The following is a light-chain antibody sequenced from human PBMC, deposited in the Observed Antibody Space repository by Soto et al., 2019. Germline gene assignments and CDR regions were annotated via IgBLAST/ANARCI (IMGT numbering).Light chain of an antibody. V-gene: IGKV1-5*03. Sequence: DIQMTQSPSTLSASVGARVTITCRASQSINSWLAWYQQKPGKAPKLLIYMASNLESGVPSRFSGSGSGTEFTLTISSLQPDDFATYYCQQYKTGSTFGQGTKVEIK. J-gene: IGKJ1*01. CDR2: MAS. CDR1: QSINSW. CDR3: QQYKTGST.